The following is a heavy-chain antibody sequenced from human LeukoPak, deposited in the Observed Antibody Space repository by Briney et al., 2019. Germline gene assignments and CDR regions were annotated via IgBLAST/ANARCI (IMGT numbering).Heavy chain of an antibody. V-gene: IGHV3-53*01. CDR3: ARGPWGIVGGDGAFDI. CDR1: GFTVSSNY. CDR2: IYSGGST. J-gene: IGHJ3*02. D-gene: IGHD2-21*02. Sequence: GGSLRPSCAASGFTVSSNYMSWIRQAPGKGLEWVSIIYSGGSTYYADSVKGRFTISRDNSKNTLYLQMNSLRADDMAVYYCARGPWGIVGGDGAFDIWGQGTMVTVSS.